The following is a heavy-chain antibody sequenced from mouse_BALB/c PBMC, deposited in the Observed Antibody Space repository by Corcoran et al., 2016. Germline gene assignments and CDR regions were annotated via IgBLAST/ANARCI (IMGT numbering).Heavy chain of an antibody. J-gene: IGHJ2*01. CDR1: GYTFTNYG. D-gene: IGHD2-14*01. Sequence: QIQLVQSGPELKKPGETVKISCKASGYTFTNYGMNWVKQAPGKGLKWMGWINTYTGEPTYADDFKGRFAFSLETSASTAYLQINNLKNEDTATFVGARRYDRVFDYWGQGTTLTVSS. CDR3: ARRYDRVFDY. CDR2: INTYTGEP. V-gene: IGHV9-3-1*01.